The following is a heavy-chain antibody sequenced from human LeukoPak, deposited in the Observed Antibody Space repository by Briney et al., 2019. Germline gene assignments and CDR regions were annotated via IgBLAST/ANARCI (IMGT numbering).Heavy chain of an antibody. D-gene: IGHD2-2*01. CDR2: INHNGST. CDR3: ARGSIVVVPAGSRDYYYYMDV. CDR1: GGSFSGYY. J-gene: IGHJ6*03. Sequence: SETLSLTCAVYGGSFSGYYWSWIRQPPGKGLEWIGEINHNGSTNYNPSLKSRVTISVDPSKNQFSLKLSSVTAADTAVYYCARGSIVVVPAGSRDYYYYMDVWGKGTTVTVSS. V-gene: IGHV4-34*01.